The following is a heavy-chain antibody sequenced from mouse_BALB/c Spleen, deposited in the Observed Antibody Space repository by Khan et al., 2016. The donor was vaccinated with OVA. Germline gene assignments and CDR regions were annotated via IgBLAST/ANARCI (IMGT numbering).Heavy chain of an antibody. Sequence: IQLVQSGPDLVKPGASVKISCKASGYSFTLYYMTWVKQSHGKSLEWIGRVNPNTGGSDYNQEFKGKAILTVEKSSNTAYMELHSLTCEDSAVYYCARGYDFFAYWGQGTLVTVSA. CDR2: VNPNTGGS. V-gene: IGHV1-26*01. D-gene: IGHD2-14*01. J-gene: IGHJ3*01. CDR3: ARGYDFFAY. CDR1: GYSFTLYY.